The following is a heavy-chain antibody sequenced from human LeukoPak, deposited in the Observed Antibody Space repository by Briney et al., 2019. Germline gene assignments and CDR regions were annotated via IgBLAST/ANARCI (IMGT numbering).Heavy chain of an antibody. CDR1: GGSISSSSYY. CDR3: ARIAVAGTDLDY. V-gene: IGHV4-39*07. D-gene: IGHD6-19*01. CDR2: TYYSGST. Sequence: SETLSLTCTVSGGSISSSSYYWGWIRQPPGKGLEWIGSTYYSGSTYYNPSLKSRVTISVDKSKNQFSLKLSSVTAADTAVYYCARIAVAGTDLDYWGQGTLVTVSS. J-gene: IGHJ4*02.